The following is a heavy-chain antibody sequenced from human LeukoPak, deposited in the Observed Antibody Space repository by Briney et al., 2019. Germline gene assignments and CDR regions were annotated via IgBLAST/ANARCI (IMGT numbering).Heavy chain of an antibody. D-gene: IGHD1-26*01. CDR3: AKDRWELLGYFDY. V-gene: IGHV3-23*01. Sequence: GGSLRLSCAASGFTFSSYAMSWVRQAPGKGLEWVSAISGIGGSTYYADSVKGRFTISRDNSKNTLYLQMNSLRAEDTSVYYCAKDRWELLGYFDYWGQGTLVTVSS. CDR2: ISGIGGST. CDR1: GFTFSSYA. J-gene: IGHJ4*02.